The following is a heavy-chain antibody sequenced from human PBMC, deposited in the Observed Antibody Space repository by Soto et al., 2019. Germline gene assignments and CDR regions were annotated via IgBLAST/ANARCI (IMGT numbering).Heavy chain of an antibody. J-gene: IGHJ6*02. Sequence: EVQLVESGGGLVQPGGSLRLSCAASGFTFSTYSVNWVRQAPGKGLEWVSYISSSSSPIYYADSVKGRFTISRDNAKNSVYLQMNSLRDEDTAVYYCARDGGGESSGSTHYYYYGMDVLGRGTPVTVSS. CDR2: ISSSSSPI. D-gene: IGHD3-22*01. V-gene: IGHV3-48*02. CDR1: GFTFSTYS. CDR3: ARDGGGESSGSTHYYYYGMDV.